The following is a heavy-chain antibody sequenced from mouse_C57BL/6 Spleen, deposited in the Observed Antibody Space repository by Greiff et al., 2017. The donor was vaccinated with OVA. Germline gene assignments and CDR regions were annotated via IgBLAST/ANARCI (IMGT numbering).Heavy chain of an antibody. CDR2: IYPRDGST. V-gene: IGHV1-78*01. Sequence: VQLQQSDAELVKPGASVKISCKVSGYTFTDHTIHWMKQRPEQGLEWIGYIYPRDGSTMYNEKFKGKATLTADKSSSTAYMQLNSLTSDDSAVYFCARRELGNWYFDVWGTGTTVTVSS. D-gene: IGHD4-1*01. CDR3: ARRELGNWYFDV. J-gene: IGHJ1*03. CDR1: GYTFTDHT.